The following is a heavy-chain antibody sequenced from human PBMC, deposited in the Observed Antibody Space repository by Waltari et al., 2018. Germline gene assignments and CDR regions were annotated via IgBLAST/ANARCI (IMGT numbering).Heavy chain of an antibody. Sequence: EVHLLESGGGLATPGGSLRLACAAPGINFISSALGWVRRAPGKGLEWVSGISDSGVITKYADSVKGRFTVSRDNSKNTVFLQLNSLRAEDTAIYYCARHLYSIDYLELGNWGQGTQVTVSS. J-gene: IGHJ4*02. V-gene: IGHV3-23*01. CDR1: GINFISSA. D-gene: IGHD3-22*01. CDR3: ARHLYSIDYLELGN. CDR2: ISDSGVIT.